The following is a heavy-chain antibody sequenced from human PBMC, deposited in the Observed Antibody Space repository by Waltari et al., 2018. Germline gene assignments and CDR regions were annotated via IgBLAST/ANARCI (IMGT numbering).Heavy chain of an antibody. CDR1: GFIVNKYF. CDR3: ARGHYYDTDGFYEYAYDV. CDR2: IYSGGTT. J-gene: IGHJ3*01. V-gene: IGHV3-66*01. D-gene: IGHD3-22*01. Sequence: EVQLVESGGGLVQPGGSLRLSCEASGFIVNKYFMNWVRQAPGKGLEWGLIIYSGGTTFYADSVKGRFTISRDNSKNTIFLQMTRLSAEDTAVYYCARGHYYDTDGFYEYAYDVWGQGTAVTVSS.